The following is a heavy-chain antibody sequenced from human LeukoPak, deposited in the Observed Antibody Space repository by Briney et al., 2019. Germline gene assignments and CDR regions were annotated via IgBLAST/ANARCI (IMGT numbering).Heavy chain of an antibody. J-gene: IGHJ6*02. Sequence: ASVKVSCKTSGYSLTGYFMHWVRQAPGQGLEWMGWINPNSGDTKCPQRFQGRVTMTRDTSINTAYMELRRLTSDDTAVYYCARVPSMVRGIVNYGMDVWGQGTTVTVSS. CDR2: INPNSGDT. D-gene: IGHD3-10*01. V-gene: IGHV1-2*02. CDR1: GYSLTGYF. CDR3: ARVPSMVRGIVNYGMDV.